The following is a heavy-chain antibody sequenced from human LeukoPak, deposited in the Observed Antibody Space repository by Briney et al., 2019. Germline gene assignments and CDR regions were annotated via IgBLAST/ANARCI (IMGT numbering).Heavy chain of an antibody. CDR2: INRDGSTT. D-gene: IGHD2/OR15-2a*01. CDR1: ESTFSKFW. V-gene: IGHV3-74*03. Sequence: GGSLRPSGQASESTFSKFWIHGVGQPQGRGRVWVSGINRDGSTTTYADSVNGRFTVSRDNANNTLYLQMNSLRAEDTAVYYCARGNYYGMDVWGQGTTVTVSS. J-gene: IGHJ6*02. CDR3: ARGNYYGMDV.